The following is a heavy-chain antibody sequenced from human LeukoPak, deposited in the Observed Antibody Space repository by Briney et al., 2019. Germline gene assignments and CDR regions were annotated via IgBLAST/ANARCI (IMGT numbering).Heavy chain of an antibody. CDR2: IYYSGST. V-gene: IGHV4-31*03. CDR1: GGSISSGGYY. D-gene: IGHD2-21*02. J-gene: IGHJ4*02. Sequence: SETLSLTCTVSGGSISSGGYYWSWIRQHPGKGLEWIGYIYYSGSTYYNPSLKSRVTISVGTSKNQFSLKLSSVTAADTAVYYCARENCGGDCYIRGVLDYWGQGTLVTVSS. CDR3: ARENCGGDCYIRGVLDY.